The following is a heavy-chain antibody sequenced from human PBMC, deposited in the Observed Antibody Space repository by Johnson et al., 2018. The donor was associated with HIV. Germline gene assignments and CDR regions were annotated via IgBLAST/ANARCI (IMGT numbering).Heavy chain of an antibody. CDR3: ARGIAAYDAFDI. CDR1: GFSVSSNY. D-gene: IGHD6-13*01. J-gene: IGHJ3*02. Sequence: VQLLESGGGLVQPGGSLRLSCAASGFSVSSNYMSWVRQAPGKGLEWVSVIFGGGTTYYTDSVKGRFTISRDNSKNTLYLQMNNLRTDDTAVYFCARGIAAYDAFDIWGQGTMVTVSS. V-gene: IGHV3-66*01. CDR2: IFGGGTT.